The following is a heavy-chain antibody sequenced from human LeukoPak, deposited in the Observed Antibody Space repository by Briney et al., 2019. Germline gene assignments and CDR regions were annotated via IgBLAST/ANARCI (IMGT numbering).Heavy chain of an antibody. CDR1: GYTFTGYY. D-gene: IGHD7-27*01. Sequence: ASVKVSCKASGYTFTGYYMHWVRQAPGQGLEWMGWINPNSGGTNYAQKFQGRVTMTRDTSISTAYMELSRLRSDDTDVYYCARAYSLAGYYYYGMDVWGQGTTVTVSS. J-gene: IGHJ6*02. V-gene: IGHV1-2*02. CDR3: ARAYSLAGYYYYGMDV. CDR2: INPNSGGT.